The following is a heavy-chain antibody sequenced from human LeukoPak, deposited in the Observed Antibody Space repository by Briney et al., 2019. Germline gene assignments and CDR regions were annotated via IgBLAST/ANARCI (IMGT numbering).Heavy chain of an antibody. J-gene: IGHJ4*02. V-gene: IGHV3-30*02. CDR3: AKDLSGSAH. D-gene: IGHD1-26*01. Sequence: GGSLRLSCAVSGFTFSSYGMHWVRQAPGKGLEGVAFIRYDGSNKYYADSVKSRFTISRDNSKNTLYLQMNSLRAEDTAVYYCAKDLSGSAHWGQGTLVTVSS. CDR1: GFTFSSYG. CDR2: IRYDGSNK.